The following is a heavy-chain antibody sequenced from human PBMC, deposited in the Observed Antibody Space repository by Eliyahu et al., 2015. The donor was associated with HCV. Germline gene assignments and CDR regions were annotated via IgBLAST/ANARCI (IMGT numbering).Heavy chain of an antibody. CDR3: ARGADTSCCDDP. CDR1: GXXFTSYY. J-gene: IGHJ5*02. D-gene: IGHD2-2*01. CDR2: INPSGGST. V-gene: IGHV1-46*03. Sequence: QVQLVQSGAEVKKPGASVKVSCKAXGXXFTSYYMHWXRQAPGQGLEWMGIINPSGGSTSYAQKFQGRVTMTRDTSTSTVYMELSSLRSEDTAVYYCARGADTSCCDDPWGQGTLVTVSS.